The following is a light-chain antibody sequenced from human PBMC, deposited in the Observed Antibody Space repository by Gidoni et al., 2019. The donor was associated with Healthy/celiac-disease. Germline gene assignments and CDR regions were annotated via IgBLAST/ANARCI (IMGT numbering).Light chain of an antibody. Sequence: DIVLTQSPGTLSLSPGERATLSCRASQSVRSSYLAWYQQKPGQAPRLLIYGASSRATGIPDRFSGSGSGTDFTLTISRLEPEDFAVYYCQQYGSSPQVTFGGGTKVEIK. J-gene: IGKJ4*01. CDR3: QQYGSSPQVT. CDR1: QSVRSSY. V-gene: IGKV3-20*01. CDR2: GAS.